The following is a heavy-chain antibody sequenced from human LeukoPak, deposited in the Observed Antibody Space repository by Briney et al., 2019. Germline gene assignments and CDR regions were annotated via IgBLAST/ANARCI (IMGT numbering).Heavy chain of an antibody. V-gene: IGHV3-23*01. J-gene: IGHJ5*02. CDR2: ISGGGGST. Sequence: GGSLRLSCAASEFTFSNYAMNWVRQAPGKGLEWVSGISGGGGSTYYADSVKGRFTISRDNSKNTLYLQMESLRAEDTALYYCAKGSGINHYHWIDPWGQGTLVTVSS. CDR3: AKGSGINHYHWIDP. CDR1: EFTFSNYA. D-gene: IGHD1-14*01.